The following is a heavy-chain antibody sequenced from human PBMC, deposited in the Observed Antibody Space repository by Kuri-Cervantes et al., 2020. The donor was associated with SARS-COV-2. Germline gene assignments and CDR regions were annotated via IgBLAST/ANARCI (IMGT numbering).Heavy chain of an antibody. Sequence: GESLKISCAPSAFILSSSGLFWVRQAPGKGLEWEAFICYDGCSVYYGDSVKGRFAISRDNSKNTLYLQMNSLRAEDTAVYYCAKDRYCSSTSCYPGYYYGMDVWGQGTTVTVSS. CDR1: AFILSSSG. V-gene: IGHV3-30*02. CDR2: ICYDGCSV. CDR3: AKDRYCSSTSCYPGYYYGMDV. J-gene: IGHJ6*02. D-gene: IGHD2-2*01.